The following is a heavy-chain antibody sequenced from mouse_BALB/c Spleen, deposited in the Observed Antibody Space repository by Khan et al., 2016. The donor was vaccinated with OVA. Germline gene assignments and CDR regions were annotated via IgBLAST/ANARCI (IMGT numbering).Heavy chain of an antibody. CDR3: ARDPVVEDYFDY. CDR1: GFSLTSYG. Sequence: VQLQESGPGLVAPSQSLSITCTVSGFSLTSYGVHWVRQPPGKGLEWLGVIWAGGSTNYNLALMSRLSISKDNSKSQVFLKMNSLQTDDTAIYYCARDPVVEDYFDYWGQGTTLSVSS. CDR2: IWAGGST. V-gene: IGHV2-9*02. D-gene: IGHD1-1*01. J-gene: IGHJ2*01.